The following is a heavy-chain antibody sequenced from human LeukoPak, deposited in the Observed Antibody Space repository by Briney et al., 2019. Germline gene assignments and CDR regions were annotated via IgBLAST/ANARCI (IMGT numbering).Heavy chain of an antibody. CDR1: GFTFSSYA. Sequence: GGSLRLSCAASGFTFSSYAMSWVRQAPGKGLEWVSAISGSGGSTYYADSVKGRFTISRDNSKNTLYLQMNSLRAEDTAVYYCAKGAGYYDSSGYYRRVYWGQGTLVTVSS. V-gene: IGHV3-23*01. CDR3: AKGAGYYDSSGYYRRVY. J-gene: IGHJ4*02. D-gene: IGHD3-22*01. CDR2: ISGSGGST.